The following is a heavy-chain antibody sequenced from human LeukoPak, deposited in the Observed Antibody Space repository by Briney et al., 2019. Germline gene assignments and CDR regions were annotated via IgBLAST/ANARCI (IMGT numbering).Heavy chain of an antibody. D-gene: IGHD1-26*01. Sequence: GGSLGLSCAASGFTFSSYEMNWVRQAPGKGLEWVSYISSSGSTIYYADSVKGRFTISRDNAKNSLYLQMNSLRAEDTAVYYCARQGATTLDYWGQGTLVTVSS. CDR2: ISSSGSTI. CDR3: ARQGATTLDY. CDR1: GFTFSSYE. V-gene: IGHV3-48*03. J-gene: IGHJ4*02.